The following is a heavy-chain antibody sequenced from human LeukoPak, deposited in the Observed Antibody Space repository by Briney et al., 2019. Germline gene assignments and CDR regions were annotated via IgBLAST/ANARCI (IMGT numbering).Heavy chain of an antibody. Sequence: PGGSLRLSCAASGFSFSIYAMNWVRQAPGKGLEYVSLIIGNGRDIRYADSVKGRFTISRDNSKNILYLQMNSLRAEDTAVYFCAKDLTPDGLYELDSWGQGNLVTVSS. CDR3: AKDLTPDGLYELDS. CDR1: GFSFSIYA. J-gene: IGHJ4*02. V-gene: IGHV3-23*01. D-gene: IGHD5/OR15-5a*01. CDR2: IIGNGRDI.